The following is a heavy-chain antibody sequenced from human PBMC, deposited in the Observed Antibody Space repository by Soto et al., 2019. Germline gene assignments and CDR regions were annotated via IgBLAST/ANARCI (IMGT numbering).Heavy chain of an antibody. J-gene: IGHJ6*03. CDR3: AGSLYSSSIYYMDV. CDR2: IWYDGSNK. V-gene: IGHV3-33*01. Sequence: GGSLRLSCAASGFTFSSYGMHWVRQAPGKGLEWVAVIWYDGSNKYYADSVKGRFTISRDNSKNTLYLQMNSLRAEDTAVYYCAGSLYSSSIYYMDVWGKGTTVTVSS. CDR1: GFTFSSYG. D-gene: IGHD6-13*01.